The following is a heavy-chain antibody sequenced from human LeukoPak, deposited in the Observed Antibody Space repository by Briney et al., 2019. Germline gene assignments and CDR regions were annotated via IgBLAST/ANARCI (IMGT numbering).Heavy chain of an antibody. Sequence: ASVRVSCKASGYTFTSYYMHWVRQAPGQGLEWMGIINPSGGSTSYAQKFQGRVTMTRDTSTSTVYMELSSLRSEDTAVYYCARGYCSGGSCYKSWFDPWGQGTLVTVSS. D-gene: IGHD2-15*01. CDR1: GYTFTSYY. V-gene: IGHV1-46*01. CDR3: ARGYCSGGSCYKSWFDP. CDR2: INPSGGST. J-gene: IGHJ5*02.